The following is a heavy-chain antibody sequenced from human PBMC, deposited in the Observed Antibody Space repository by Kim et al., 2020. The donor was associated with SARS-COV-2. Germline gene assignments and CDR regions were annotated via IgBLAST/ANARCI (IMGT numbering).Heavy chain of an antibody. CDR1: GGSISSSRYY. CDR2: IYYSVST. CDR3: ARPSYSGLGVDY. D-gene: IGHD1-26*01. V-gene: IGHV4-39*01. J-gene: IGHJ4*02. Sequence: SETLSLTCTVSGGSISSSRYYWVWIRQPPGKGLEWIGSIYYSVSTYSNPSLKSRVTISVDTSTNQFSLKLSSVTAADTGVYYCARPSYSGLGVDYLGQGTLVTVSS.